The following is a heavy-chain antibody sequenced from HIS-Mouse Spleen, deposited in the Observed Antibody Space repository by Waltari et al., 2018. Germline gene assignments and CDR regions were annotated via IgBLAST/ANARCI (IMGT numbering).Heavy chain of an antibody. J-gene: IGHJ4*02. Sequence: EVQLLESGGGLVQRGGSLRLSCAASVFTFISYAMSWVRQAPGKGLGWVSAISGSGGSTYYADSVKGRFTISRDNSKNTLYLQMNSLRAEDTAVYYCAQNYYGSGSYYYWGQGTLVTVSS. V-gene: IGHV3-23*01. CDR1: VFTFISYA. CDR3: AQNYYGSGSYYY. D-gene: IGHD3-10*01. CDR2: ISGSGGST.